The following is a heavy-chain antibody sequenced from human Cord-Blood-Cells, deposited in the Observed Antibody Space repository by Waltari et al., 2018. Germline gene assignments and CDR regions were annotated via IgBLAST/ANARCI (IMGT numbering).Heavy chain of an antibody. CDR3: ARSRYSSGWSCDY. D-gene: IGHD6-19*01. V-gene: IGHV1-3*04. Sequence: QVQLVQSGAEVKKPGASVKVSCKASGYTFTSYAMHWVRQAPGQRLEWIGWINTGNGNTKYSQKFQSRVTITRDTSASTAYMELSSLRSEDTAVYYCARSRYSSGWSCDYWGQGTLVTVSS. J-gene: IGHJ4*02. CDR2: INTGNGNT. CDR1: GYTFTSYA.